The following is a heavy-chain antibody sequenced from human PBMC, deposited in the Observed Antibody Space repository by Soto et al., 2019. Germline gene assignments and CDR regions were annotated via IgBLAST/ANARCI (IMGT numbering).Heavy chain of an antibody. CDR3: ARGRRRRDGRYYYYGMDV. D-gene: IGHD6-25*01. CDR2: IMPIFGGP. J-gene: IGHJ6*02. V-gene: IGHV1-69*13. CDR1: GGIFSDFS. Sequence: ASVKVSCKASGGIFSDFSFSWVRQAPGQGLEWMGGIMPIFGGPDYAQRYRGRVKITADEVTRTAFMEMRSLTTEDTATYYCARGRRRRDGRYYYYGMDVWGQGTTVTVSS.